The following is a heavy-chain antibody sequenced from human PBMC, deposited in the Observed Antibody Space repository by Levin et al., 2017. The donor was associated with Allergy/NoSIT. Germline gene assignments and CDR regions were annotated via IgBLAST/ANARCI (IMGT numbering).Heavy chain of an antibody. CDR2: INPSGGST. CDR3: ARDARYGGNSGRFLFGWFDP. Sequence: ASVKVSCKASGYTFTSYYMHWVRQAPGQGLEWMGIINPSGGSTSYAQKFQGRVTMTRDTSTSTVYMELSSLRSEDTAVYYCARDARYGGNSGRFLFGWFDPWGQGTLVTVSS. CDR1: GYTFTSYY. V-gene: IGHV1-46*01. D-gene: IGHD4-23*01. J-gene: IGHJ5*02.